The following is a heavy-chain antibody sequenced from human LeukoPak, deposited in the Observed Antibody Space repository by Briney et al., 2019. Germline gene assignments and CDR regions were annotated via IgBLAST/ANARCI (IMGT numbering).Heavy chain of an antibody. V-gene: IGHV1-18*01. Sequence: ASVKVSCKASGYTFTSYGISWVRQAPGQGLEWMGWISAYNGNTNYAQKLQGRVTMTTDTSTSTAYMELRSLRSDDTAVYYCARDDLYSSGYYPFDYWGQGTLVTVSS. CDR2: ISAYNGNT. CDR1: GYTFTSYG. CDR3: ARDDLYSSGYYPFDY. D-gene: IGHD3-22*01. J-gene: IGHJ4*02.